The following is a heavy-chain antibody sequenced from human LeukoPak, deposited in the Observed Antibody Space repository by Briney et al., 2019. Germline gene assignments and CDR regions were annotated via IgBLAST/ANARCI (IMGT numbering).Heavy chain of an antibody. V-gene: IGHV3-23*01. Sequence: GGSLRLSCAASGFTFSSYAMSWVRQAPGKGLEWVSAISGCGGSTYYADSVKGRFTISRDNSKNTLYLQMNSLRAEDTAVYYCAKYGTGYYGSGSYYNESPFDYWGQGTLVTVSS. CDR1: GFTFSSYA. CDR3: AKYGTGYYGSGSYYNESPFDY. D-gene: IGHD3-10*01. CDR2: ISGCGGST. J-gene: IGHJ4*02.